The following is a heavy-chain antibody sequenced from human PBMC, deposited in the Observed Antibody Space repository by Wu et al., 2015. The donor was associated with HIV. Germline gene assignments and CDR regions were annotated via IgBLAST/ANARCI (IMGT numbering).Heavy chain of an antibody. CDR3: ATPPAAYYDILTGLSNYYYYGMDV. V-gene: IGHV1-69*05. CDR2: IIPIFGTA. CDR1: GGTFSSYA. J-gene: IGHJ6*02. D-gene: IGHD3-9*01. Sequence: QVQLVQSGVEVKKPGSSVKVSCKASGGTFSSYAISWVRQAPGQGLEWMGGIIPIFGTANYAQKFQGRVTITTDESTSTAYMELSSLRSEDTAVYYCATPPAAYYDILTGLSNYYYYGMDVWGQGP.